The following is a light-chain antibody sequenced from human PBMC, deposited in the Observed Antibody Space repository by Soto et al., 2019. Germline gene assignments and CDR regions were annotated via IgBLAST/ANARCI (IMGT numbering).Light chain of an antibody. V-gene: IGKV1-5*03. CDR1: QSVSSW. Sequence: DIQMTQSPSTLSASVGDRVTITCRASQSVSSWLAWYQQKPWKAPKLLIHKASSLESGVPSRFSGSGSGTEFTLTISTLQPDDFATYYCQQYNSYSLYTFGQGTKLEIK. CDR3: QQYNSYSLYT. J-gene: IGKJ2*01. CDR2: KAS.